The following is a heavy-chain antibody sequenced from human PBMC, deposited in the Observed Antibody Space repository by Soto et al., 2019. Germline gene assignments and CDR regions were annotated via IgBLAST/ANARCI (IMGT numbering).Heavy chain of an antibody. CDR3: ARASSSSSAADY. D-gene: IGHD6-6*01. CDR2: IYDSESA. V-gene: IGHV4-31*03. CDR1: GESISSGGYY. J-gene: IGHJ4*02. Sequence: QVQLQESGPGLVKASQTLSLICSVSGESISSGGYYWSWIRHHPGKGLEWIGYIYDSESAYYNPSLTSRVTISMDTSKNHSAMKLSSVTAADTAVYYCARASSSSSAADYWGQGTLITVAP.